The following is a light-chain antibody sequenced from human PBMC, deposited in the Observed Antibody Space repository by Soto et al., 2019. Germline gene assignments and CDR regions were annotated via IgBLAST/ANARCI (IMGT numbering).Light chain of an antibody. CDR3: AAWDDSLNGPGVV. J-gene: IGLJ2*01. V-gene: IGLV1-44*01. Sequence: QSVLTQPPSASGTPGQRVTISCSGSSSNIGSNTVNWYQQLPGTAPKLLIYSNNQRPSGVPDRFSGSKSGTSASLAISGLQSKDEADYYCAAWDDSLNGPGVVFGGGTKVTVL. CDR2: SNN. CDR1: SSNIGSNT.